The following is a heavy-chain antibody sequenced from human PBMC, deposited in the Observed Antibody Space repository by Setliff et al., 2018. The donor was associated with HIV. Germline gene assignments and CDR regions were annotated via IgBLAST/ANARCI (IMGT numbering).Heavy chain of an antibody. CDR2: LIPIVDIT. CDR3: AKGPNFEDAFDI. Sequence: ASVKVSCKASGGTFSSYAFSWVRQAPGQGLEWMGGLIPIVDITKSTQKFRDRVTFTADESTKTAQMELSGLTFEDTAVYYCAKGPNFEDAFDIWGQGTVVTVSS. D-gene: IGHD2-8*01. J-gene: IGHJ3*02. V-gene: IGHV1-69*10. CDR1: GGTFSSYA.